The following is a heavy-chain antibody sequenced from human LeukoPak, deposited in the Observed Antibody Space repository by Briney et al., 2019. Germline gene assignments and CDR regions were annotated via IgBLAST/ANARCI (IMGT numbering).Heavy chain of an antibody. D-gene: IGHD4-17*01. CDR3: ARDRSGGDYGGYYYYGMDV. V-gene: IGHV3-64*04. CDR1: GFTFSSYA. J-gene: IGHJ6*02. Sequence: GGSLRLSCSASGFTFSSYAMHWVRQAPGKGLEYVSAISSNGGSTYYADSVKGRFTISRDNSKNTLYLQMNSLRAEDTAVYYCARDRSGGDYGGYYYYGMDVWGQGTTVTVSS. CDR2: ISSNGGST.